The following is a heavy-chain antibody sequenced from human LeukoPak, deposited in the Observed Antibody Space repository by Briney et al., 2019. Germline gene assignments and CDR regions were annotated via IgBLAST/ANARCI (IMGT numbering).Heavy chain of an antibody. CDR2: IYYSGST. CDR1: GGSISSYY. D-gene: IGHD3-9*01. V-gene: IGHV4-59*12. CDR3: ARTLVSQLTDY. J-gene: IGHJ4*02. Sequence: SETLSLTCTVSGGSISSYYWSWIRQPPGKGLEWIGYIYYSGSTYYNPSLKSRVTISVDTSKNQFSLKLSSVTAADTAVYYCARTLVSQLTDYWGQGTLVTVSS.